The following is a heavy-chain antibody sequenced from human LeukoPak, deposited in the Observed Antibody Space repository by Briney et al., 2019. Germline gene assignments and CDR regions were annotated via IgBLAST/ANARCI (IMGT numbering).Heavy chain of an antibody. CDR1: GGSISSYY. D-gene: IGHD4-17*01. CDR2: IYYSGST. J-gene: IGHJ5*02. CDR3: ARAVSPTTVTNDNWFDP. V-gene: IGHV4-59*01. Sequence: SETLSLTCTVSGGSISSYYWSWIRQPPGKGLEWVGYIYYSGSTNYNPSLKSRVTISVGTSKNQFSLKLSSVTAADTAVYYCARAVSPTTVTNDNWFDPWGQGTLVTVSS.